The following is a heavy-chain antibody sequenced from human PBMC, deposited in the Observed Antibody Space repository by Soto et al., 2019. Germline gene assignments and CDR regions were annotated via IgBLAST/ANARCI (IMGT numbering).Heavy chain of an antibody. CDR3: VKLRLELLYLDS. CDR2: ISGSGDST. V-gene: IGHV3-23*01. Sequence: GSLRLSCAASGFTFNRYGMSWVRQAPGKGLEWVSAISGSGDSTYYADSVKGRFTISRDSSNNTLYLQMNNLRADGTALYFCVKLRLELLYLDSWGLGALVTVSS. J-gene: IGHJ4*02. D-gene: IGHD1-7*01. CDR1: GFTFNRYG.